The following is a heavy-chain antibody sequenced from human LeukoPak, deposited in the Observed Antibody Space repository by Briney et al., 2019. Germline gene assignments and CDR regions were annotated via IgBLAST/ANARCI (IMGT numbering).Heavy chain of an antibody. V-gene: IGHV1-24*01. CDR1: GYTLTELS. CDR3: ATVIRPNCSGGSCYFDV. CDR2: FDPEDGET. D-gene: IGHD2-15*01. J-gene: IGHJ6*03. Sequence: ASVKVSFKVSGYTLTELSMHWVRQAPGKGLEGMGGFDPEDGETIYAQKFQGRVTMTEDTSTDTAYMELSSLRSEDTAVYYCATVIRPNCSGGSCYFDVWGKGTTVNISS.